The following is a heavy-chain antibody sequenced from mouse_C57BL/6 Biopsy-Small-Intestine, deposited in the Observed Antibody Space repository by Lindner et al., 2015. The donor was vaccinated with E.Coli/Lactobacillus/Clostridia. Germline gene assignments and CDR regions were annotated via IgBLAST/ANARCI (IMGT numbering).Heavy chain of an antibody. D-gene: IGHD4-1*01. CDR3: ARGTGGFAY. CDR1: GNTFSNSW. V-gene: IGHV1-82*01. Sequence: VQLQESGPEPVKLGASVKISCKTSGNTFSNSWMNWVQQRPGKGLEWIGRILPGDGDILYNGKFKGKATLTADISSNTAYMQLSSLAFEDSAVYFCARGTGGFAYWGPGTLVTVSA. CDR2: ILPGDGDI. J-gene: IGHJ3*01.